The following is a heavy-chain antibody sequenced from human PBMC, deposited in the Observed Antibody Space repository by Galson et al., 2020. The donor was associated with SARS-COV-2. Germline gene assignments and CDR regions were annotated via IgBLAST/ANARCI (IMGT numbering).Heavy chain of an antibody. D-gene: IGHD6-13*01. CDR2: ISGSGDST. V-gene: IGHV3-23*01. CDR1: GLTFSSFA. Sequence: GESLKISCGASGLTFSSFAMSWVRQAPGKGLEWVSAISGSGDSTCYADSVKGRFTISRDNSRNSLYLQMKSLRAEDTAVYYCAKDIRGAAASGSYAVDYWGQGTLVTVAS. CDR3: AKDIRGAAASGSYAVDY. J-gene: IGHJ4*02.